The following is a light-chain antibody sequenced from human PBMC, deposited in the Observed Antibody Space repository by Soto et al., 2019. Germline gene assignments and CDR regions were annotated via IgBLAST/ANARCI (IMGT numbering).Light chain of an antibody. CDR1: SSDFGGDKY. V-gene: IGLV2-14*01. J-gene: IGLJ2*01. Sequence: QSVLTQPASVSGSPGQSITISCAGTSSDFGGDKYISWYQQYPGKAPKLILYEVTDRPSGVSNRFSGSKSGNTASLTISGLQAEDEADYYCSSYTSSNTGIFGGGTKLTVL. CDR3: SSYTSSNTGI. CDR2: EVT.